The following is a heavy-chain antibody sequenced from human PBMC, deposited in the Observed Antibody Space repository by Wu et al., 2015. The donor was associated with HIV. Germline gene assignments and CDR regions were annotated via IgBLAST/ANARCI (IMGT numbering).Heavy chain of an antibody. CDR3: ARGDYYHDAGGLGY. D-gene: IGHD3-22*01. CDR2: ITGMFGTT. V-gene: IGHV1-69*05. Sequence: QVQLVQSGPEVKKPGSSVKVSCKTSGGSFSSFAFSWVRQAPGQGLEWMGGITGMFGTTDYAQKFQGRITIITDELTSTAYMELNSLESRDTAVYYCARGDYYHDAGGLGYWGQGTLVTVSS. J-gene: IGHJ4*02. CDR1: GGSFSSFA.